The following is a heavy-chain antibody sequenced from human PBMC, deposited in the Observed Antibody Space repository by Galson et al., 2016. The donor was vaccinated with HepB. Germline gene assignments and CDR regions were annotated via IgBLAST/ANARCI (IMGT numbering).Heavy chain of an antibody. CDR3: ARHEYTTSSHFDY. D-gene: IGHD6-6*01. J-gene: IGHJ4*02. V-gene: IGHV5-10-1*01. Sequence: QSGAEVKKPGESLRISCKASGYTFIFYWMSWVRQMPGKGLEWMGNFDPTDSYTNYSPSFKGHVTFSTDRSTNAAYLQWNGLKASDTAMYYCARHEYTTSSHFDYWGQGTLVIVSS. CDR2: FDPTDSYT. CDR1: GYTFIFYW.